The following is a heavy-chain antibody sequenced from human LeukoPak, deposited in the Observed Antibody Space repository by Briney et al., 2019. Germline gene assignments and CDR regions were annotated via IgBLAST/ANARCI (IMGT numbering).Heavy chain of an antibody. V-gene: IGHV3-20*04. CDR1: GFTFDDYG. J-gene: IGHJ4*02. CDR3: ARDMYSSSSIGFDY. Sequence: GGSLRLSCAASGFTFDDYGMSWVRQAPGKGLEWVSGINWNGGSTGYADSVKGRFTISRDNAKNSLYLQMNSLRAEDTALYYCARDMYSSSSIGFDYWGQGTLVTVSS. CDR2: INWNGGST. D-gene: IGHD6-6*01.